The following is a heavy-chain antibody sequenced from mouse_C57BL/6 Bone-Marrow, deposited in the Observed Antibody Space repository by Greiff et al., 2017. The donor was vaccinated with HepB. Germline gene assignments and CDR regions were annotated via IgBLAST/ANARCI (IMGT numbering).Heavy chain of an antibody. Sequence: EVKLQESGGGLVQPGGSLKLSCAASGFTFSDYYMYWVRQTPEKRLEWVAYISNGGGSTYYPDTVKGRFTISRDNAKNTLYLQMSRLKSEDTAMYYCARHVNYQAWFADWGQGTLVTVSA. CDR1: GFTFSDYY. D-gene: IGHD2-1*01. J-gene: IGHJ3*01. V-gene: IGHV5-12*01. CDR3: ARHVNYQAWFAD. CDR2: ISNGGGST.